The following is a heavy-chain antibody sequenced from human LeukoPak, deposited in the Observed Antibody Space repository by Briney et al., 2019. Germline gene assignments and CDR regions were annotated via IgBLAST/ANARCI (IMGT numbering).Heavy chain of an antibody. Sequence: GGSLRLSCAASGFTFTNYAMSWVRQAPGKGLEWVSAISGSGGSTYYADSVKGRFTISRDNSKNTLYLQMNSLRAEDTAVYYCAKFHYYGSGGFDVWGKGTTVTVSS. CDR2: ISGSGGST. J-gene: IGHJ6*04. V-gene: IGHV3-23*01. D-gene: IGHD3-10*01. CDR3: AKFHYYGSGGFDV. CDR1: GFTFTNYA.